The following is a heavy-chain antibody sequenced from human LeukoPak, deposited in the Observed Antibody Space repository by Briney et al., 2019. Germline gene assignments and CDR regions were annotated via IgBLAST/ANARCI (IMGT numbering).Heavy chain of an antibody. V-gene: IGHV3-30*04. D-gene: IGHD6-13*01. Sequence: GGSLRLSCAASGFTFSSYAMHWVRQAPGKGLEWVAVISYDGSNKYYADSVKGRFTISRDNSKNTLYLQMNSLRAEDTAVYYCAKDGSSSSWNWFDPWGQGTLVTVSS. CDR2: ISYDGSNK. CDR1: GFTFSSYA. CDR3: AKDGSSSSWNWFDP. J-gene: IGHJ5*02.